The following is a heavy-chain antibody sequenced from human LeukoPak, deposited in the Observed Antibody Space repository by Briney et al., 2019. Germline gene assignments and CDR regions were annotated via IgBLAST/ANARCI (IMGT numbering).Heavy chain of an antibody. J-gene: IGHJ6*03. V-gene: IGHV1-8*03. Sequence: AAVKVSCKASGYTFTSYDINWVRQATGQGLEWMGWMNPNSGNTGYAQKFQGRVTITRNTSISTAYMELSSLRSEDTAVYYCARGCQRITMVRGVISGRSYYMDVWGKGTTVTVSS. CDR3: ARGCQRITMVRGVISGRSYYMDV. CDR2: MNPNSGNT. CDR1: GYTFTSYD. D-gene: IGHD3-10*01.